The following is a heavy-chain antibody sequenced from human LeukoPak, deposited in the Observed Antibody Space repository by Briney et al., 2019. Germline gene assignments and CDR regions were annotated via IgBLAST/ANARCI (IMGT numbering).Heavy chain of an antibody. CDR3: ARGPTMKMDV. V-gene: IGHV3-21*01. D-gene: IGHD3-22*01. CDR2: ISSSSSNI. J-gene: IGHJ6*04. CDR1: GFTFSSYS. Sequence: GGSLRLSCAASGFTFSSYSMNWVRQAPGKGLEWVSSISSSSSNIYYADSVKGRFTISRDNAKNSLYLQMNSLRAEDTAVYYCARGPTMKMDVWGKGTTVTVSS.